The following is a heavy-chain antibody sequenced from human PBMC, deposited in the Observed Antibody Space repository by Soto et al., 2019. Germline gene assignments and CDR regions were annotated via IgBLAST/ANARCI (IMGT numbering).Heavy chain of an antibody. CDR1: GGSISSSSYY. Sequence: SETLSLTCTVSGGSISSSSYYWGWIRQPPGKGLEWIGSIYYSGSTYYNPSLKSRVTISVDTSKNQFSLKLSSVTAADTAVYYCARSLVFRYCSGGSCYRLDSKYYMDVWGKGTTVTVSS. D-gene: IGHD2-15*01. J-gene: IGHJ6*03. CDR2: IYYSGST. V-gene: IGHV4-39*01. CDR3: ARSLVFRYCSGGSCYRLDSKYYMDV.